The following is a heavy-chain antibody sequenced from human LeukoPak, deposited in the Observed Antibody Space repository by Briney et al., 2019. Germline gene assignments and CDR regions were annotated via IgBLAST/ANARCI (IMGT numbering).Heavy chain of an antibody. J-gene: IGHJ4*02. D-gene: IGHD1-26*01. CDR1: GFMFRCYG. CDR2: LWYDGSNK. Sequence: GGSLRLSCAAYGFMFRCYGMHWLPQAPGKGLEWVAVLWYDGSNKYYTDSVKGRFTISRDNSNNTLYLQMNSLRAEDTGVYYCARGGQWELLAGGFDYWGQGTLVTVSS. V-gene: IGHV3-33*08. CDR3: ARGGQWELLAGGFDY.